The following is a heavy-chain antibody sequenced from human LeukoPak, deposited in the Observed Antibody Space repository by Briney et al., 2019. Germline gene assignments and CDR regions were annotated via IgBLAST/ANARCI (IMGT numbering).Heavy chain of an antibody. V-gene: IGHV3-23*01. CDR3: AKFPSSSTWSYYFDY. J-gene: IGHJ4*02. D-gene: IGHD6-13*01. CDR2: ISGSGGST. Sequence: GESLRLSCAASGFTFSSYAMTWVRQAPGKGLEWVSDISGSGGSTNYADSVKGRFTISRDNSKNTLYLQMNSLRAEDTAVYYCAKFPSSSTWSYYFDYWGQGTLVTVSS. CDR1: GFTFSSYA.